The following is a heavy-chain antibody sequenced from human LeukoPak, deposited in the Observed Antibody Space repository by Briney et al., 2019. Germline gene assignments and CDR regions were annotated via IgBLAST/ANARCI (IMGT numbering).Heavy chain of an antibody. Sequence: SQTLSLTCTVSSGSISSSGYYCSWIRQHPGKGLEWIGCIYYSGSTYYNPSLKSRVTMSVDTSNNQFSLKLSSVTAADTAVCYCARVSHYYDSSGYYYVRAFDIWGQGTMVTVSS. D-gene: IGHD3-22*01. J-gene: IGHJ3*02. CDR1: SGSISSSGYY. CDR3: ARVSHYYDSSGYYYVRAFDI. CDR2: IYYSGST. V-gene: IGHV4-31*03.